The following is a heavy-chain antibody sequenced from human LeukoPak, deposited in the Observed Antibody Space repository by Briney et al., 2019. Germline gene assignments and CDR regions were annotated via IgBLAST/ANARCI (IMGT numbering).Heavy chain of an antibody. CDR2: MNPNSGNT. CDR1: GYTFSSYD. Sequence: GTSVKVSCKASGYTFSSYDINWVRQATGQGLEWMGWMNPNSGNTGYAQRFQGRVTMTRNTSIKTAYMELSSLRSEDTAVYYCARGILSSGWELNWFGPWGQGTLVTVSS. J-gene: IGHJ5*02. D-gene: IGHD6-19*01. CDR3: ARGILSSGWELNWFGP. V-gene: IGHV1-8*01.